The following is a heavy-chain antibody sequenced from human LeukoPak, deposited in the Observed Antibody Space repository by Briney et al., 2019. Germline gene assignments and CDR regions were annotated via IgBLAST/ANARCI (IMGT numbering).Heavy chain of an antibody. CDR2: IYHSGST. CDR3: ARLGYSGYDLVY. V-gene: IGHV4-4*02. D-gene: IGHD5-12*01. Sequence: SETLSLTCAVSGGSISSSNWWSWVRPPPGKGLEWIGEIYHSGSTNYNPSLKSRVTISVDKSKNQFSLKLSSVTAADTAVYYCARLGYSGYDLVYWGQGTLVTVSS. CDR1: GGSISSSNW. J-gene: IGHJ4*02.